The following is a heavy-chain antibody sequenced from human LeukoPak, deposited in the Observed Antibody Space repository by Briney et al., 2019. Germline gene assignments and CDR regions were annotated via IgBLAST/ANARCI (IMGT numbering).Heavy chain of an antibody. CDR2: INHSGST. CDR3: ARGNYYGRSGYYHS. Sequence: SETLSLTCAVYGGSFSGYYWSWIRQPPGKGLEWIGDINHSGSTNYNPSLKSRVTVSVDTTKNQFSLRLSSVTAADTAVYYCARGNYYGRSGYYHSWGQGTLVTVSS. J-gene: IGHJ4*02. CDR1: GGSFSGYY. V-gene: IGHV4-34*01. D-gene: IGHD3-22*01.